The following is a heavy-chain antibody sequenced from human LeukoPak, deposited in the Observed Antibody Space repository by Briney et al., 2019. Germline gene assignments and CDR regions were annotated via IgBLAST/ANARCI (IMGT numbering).Heavy chain of an antibody. CDR2: TYYSGST. J-gene: IGHJ4*02. CDR3: ARGGGVDSSGYYQFDY. D-gene: IGHD3-22*01. V-gene: IGHV4-59*01. Sequence: SETLSLTCTVSGGSISSYYWSWIRQPPGKGLEWIGYTYYSGSTNYNPSLKSRVTISVDTSKNQFSLKLSSVTAADTAVYYCARGGGVDSSGYYQFDYWGQGTLVTVSS. CDR1: GGSISSYY.